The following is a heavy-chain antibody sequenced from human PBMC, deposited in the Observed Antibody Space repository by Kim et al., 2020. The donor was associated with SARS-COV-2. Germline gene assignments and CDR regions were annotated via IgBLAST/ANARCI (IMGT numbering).Heavy chain of an antibody. D-gene: IGHD6-19*01. CDR3: AKGATTYSTGWYYFDY. CDR2: VSFRGDTT. Sequence: GGSLRLSCAASGFTFNSYGMNWVRQAPGKGLEWVSFVSFRGDTTLYADSVKGRLTIFRDNSRNTDFLQMNSLRAEDTTIYYCAKGATTYSTGWYYFDYWG. J-gene: IGHJ4*01. CDR1: GFTFNSYG. V-gene: IGHV3-23*01.